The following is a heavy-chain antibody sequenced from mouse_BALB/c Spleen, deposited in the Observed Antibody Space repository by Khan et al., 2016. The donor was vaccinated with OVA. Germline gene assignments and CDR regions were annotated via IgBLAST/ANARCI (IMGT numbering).Heavy chain of an antibody. Sequence: QVQLKESGPGLVAPSQSLSITCTVSGFSSTNYGVNWVRQPPGKGLEWLGVIWAGGSTNYNSALMSRLSISKDKSKSQVFLRMNSLQTDDTAVYYCATIFYSKRYYAMDYWGQGTSVTVSS. V-gene: IGHV2-9*02. J-gene: IGHJ4*01. CDR2: IWAGGST. D-gene: IGHD2-5*01. CDR1: GFSSTNYG. CDR3: ATIFYSKRYYAMDY.